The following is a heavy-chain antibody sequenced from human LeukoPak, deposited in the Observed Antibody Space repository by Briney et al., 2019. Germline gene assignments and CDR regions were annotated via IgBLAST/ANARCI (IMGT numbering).Heavy chain of an antibody. CDR1: GGSITNYY. V-gene: IGHV4-59*12. CDR3: ARLSSGWYGGYDY. CDR2: IYYSGST. D-gene: IGHD6-19*01. J-gene: IGHJ4*02. Sequence: SETLSLTCTVSGGSITNYYWSWIRQPPGKALEWIGYIYYSGSTYYNPSLKSRVTISVDTSKNQFSLKLSSVTAADTAVYYCARLSSGWYGGYDYWGQGTLVTVSS.